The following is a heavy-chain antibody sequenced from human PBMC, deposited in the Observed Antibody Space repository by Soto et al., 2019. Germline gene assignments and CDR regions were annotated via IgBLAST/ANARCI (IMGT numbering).Heavy chain of an antibody. D-gene: IGHD2-2*01. Sequence: ASVKVSCKASGYTFTSYGISWVRQAPGQGLEWMGWISAYNGNTNYAQKLQGRVTMTTDTSTSTAYMELRSLRSDDTAVYYCARDPRIVVVPAATNFDYWGQGTLVTVSS. V-gene: IGHV1-18*01. CDR1: GYTFTSYG. CDR2: ISAYNGNT. CDR3: ARDPRIVVVPAATNFDY. J-gene: IGHJ4*02.